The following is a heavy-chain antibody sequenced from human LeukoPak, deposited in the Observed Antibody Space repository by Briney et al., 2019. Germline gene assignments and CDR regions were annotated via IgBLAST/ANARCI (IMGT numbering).Heavy chain of an antibody. CDR3: AKLQQWLALFDY. V-gene: IGHV4-39*01. CDR2: IYYGGST. D-gene: IGHD6-19*01. J-gene: IGHJ4*02. CDR1: GGSISSSSYY. Sequence: ASETLSLTCTVSGGSISSSSYYWGWIRQPPGKGLEWIGSIYYGGSTYYNPSLKSRVTISVDTSKNQFSLKLSSVTAADTAVYYCAKLQQWLALFDYWGQGTLVTVSS.